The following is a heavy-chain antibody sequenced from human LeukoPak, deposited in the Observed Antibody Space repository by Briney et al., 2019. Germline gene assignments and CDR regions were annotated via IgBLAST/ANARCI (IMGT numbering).Heavy chain of an antibody. CDR1: GGSISSGGYS. V-gene: IGHV4-30-2*01. Sequence: SETLSLTCAVSGGSISSGGYSWSWIRQPPGRGLEWIGYIYQSGSTYYNPSLKSRVTISVDRSKNQFSLKLSSVTAEDTAVYYCAREVTTVTTGGWFDPWGQGTLVTVSS. D-gene: IGHD4-17*01. CDR2: IYQSGST. CDR3: AREVTTVTTGGWFDP. J-gene: IGHJ5*02.